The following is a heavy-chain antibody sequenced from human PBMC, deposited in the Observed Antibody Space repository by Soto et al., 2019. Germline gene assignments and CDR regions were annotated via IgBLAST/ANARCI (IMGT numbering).Heavy chain of an antibody. D-gene: IGHD2-15*01. V-gene: IGHV1-2*04. J-gene: IGHJ6*02. CDR2: INPNSGGT. CDR1: GYTFTGYY. CDR3: ARDGLCSGGSCYSPDTAMVHNYYYGMDV. Sequence: ASVKVSCKASGYTFTGYYMHWVRQAPGQGLKWMGPINPNSGGTNYAQKFQGWVTMTRDTSISTAYMELSRLRSDDTAVYYCARDGLCSGGSCYSPDTAMVHNYYYGMDVWGQGTTVTV.